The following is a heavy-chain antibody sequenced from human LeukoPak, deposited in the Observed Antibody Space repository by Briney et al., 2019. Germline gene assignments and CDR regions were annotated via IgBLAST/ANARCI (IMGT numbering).Heavy chain of an antibody. V-gene: IGHV3-30*18. Sequence: GGTLRLSCAASGFKFGSYAMNWVRQAPGKGLEWVAVISYVGSNKYYADSVKGRFTISRDNSKNTLYLQMNSLRAEDTAVYYCAKDIEGLLWFGESLAFDAFDIWGQGTMVTVSS. CDR3: AKDIEGLLWFGESLAFDAFDI. D-gene: IGHD3-10*01. CDR1: GFKFGSYA. J-gene: IGHJ3*02. CDR2: ISYVGSNK.